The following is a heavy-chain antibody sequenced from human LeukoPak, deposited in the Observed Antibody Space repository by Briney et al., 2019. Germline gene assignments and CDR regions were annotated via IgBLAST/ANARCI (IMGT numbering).Heavy chain of an antibody. J-gene: IGHJ6*03. CDR1: EGTFSSYA. CDR2: ILPIFGTA. CDR3: AREVVWSGYYSYYYYYMDV. D-gene: IGHD3-3*01. V-gene: IGHV1-69*01. Sequence: SVKVSCKASEGTFSSYAISWVRQAPGQGLEWMGGILPIFGTANYAQKFQGRVTITADESTSTAYMELSSLRSEDTAVYYCAREVVWSGYYSYYYYYMDVWGKGTTVTVSS.